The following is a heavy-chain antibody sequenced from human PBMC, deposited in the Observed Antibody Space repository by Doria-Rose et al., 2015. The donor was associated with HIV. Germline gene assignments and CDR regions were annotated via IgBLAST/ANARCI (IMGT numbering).Heavy chain of an antibody. CDR2: IFSDDER. Sequence: SGPVLVKPTETLTLTCTVSGVSLSSPGMGVSWIRQPPGKALEWRSTIFSDDERSYKTSLKSRLTISRGTSKSQVVLTMTDMDPVDTATYYCARIKSSRWYHKYYFDFWGQGTLVIVSA. J-gene: IGHJ4*02. CDR3: ARIKSSRWYHKYYFDF. D-gene: IGHD6-13*01. CDR1: GVSLSSPGMG. V-gene: IGHV2-26*01.